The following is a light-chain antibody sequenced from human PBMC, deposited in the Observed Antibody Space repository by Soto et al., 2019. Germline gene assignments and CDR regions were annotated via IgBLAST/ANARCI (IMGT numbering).Light chain of an antibody. CDR2: GAS. Sequence: DIQMTQSPSTLSASVGDRVTITCRASQSISTYLAWYQQKAGKAPKLLIYGASNLESGVPSRFSGSGSGTEFTLTISSLQPDDFATYYCQHYNSYFPYTFGNGTKLEIK. V-gene: IGKV1-5*01. CDR3: QHYNSYFPYT. J-gene: IGKJ2*01. CDR1: QSISTY.